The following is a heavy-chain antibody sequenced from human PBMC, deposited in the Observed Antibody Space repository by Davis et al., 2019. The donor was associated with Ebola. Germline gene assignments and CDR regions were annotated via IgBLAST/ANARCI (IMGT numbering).Heavy chain of an antibody. V-gene: IGHV1-2*04. CDR1: GYTFTGYY. D-gene: IGHD3-22*01. J-gene: IGHJ4*02. CDR3: ARDRYSYDSSVYSDY. Sequence: AAAVKVSCKASGYTFTGYYMQWVRQAPGEGMEWMGWINHKSGGTNSVQKFQGWVTMTRDTSISTAYMELSRMRSDDTALYYCARDRYSYDSSVYSDYSGQGTLVTVSS. CDR2: INHKSGGT.